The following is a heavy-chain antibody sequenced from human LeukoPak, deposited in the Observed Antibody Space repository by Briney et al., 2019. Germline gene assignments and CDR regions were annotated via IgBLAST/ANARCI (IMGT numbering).Heavy chain of an antibody. V-gene: IGHV5-51*01. CDR3: ARRQVMVVTPDDAFDI. CDR1: GYTFTTYW. J-gene: IGHJ3*02. D-gene: IGHD4-23*01. Sequence: GESLKISCKGSGYTFTTYWIAWVRQKPGKGLEWMGIIYPDDSDTRYSPSFQGQVTISADKSIRTAYLQWSSLKASDTATYYCARRQVMVVTPDDAFDIWGQGTMVTVSS. CDR2: IYPDDSDT.